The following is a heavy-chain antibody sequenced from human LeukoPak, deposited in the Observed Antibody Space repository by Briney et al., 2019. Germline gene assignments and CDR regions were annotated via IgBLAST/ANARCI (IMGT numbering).Heavy chain of an antibody. CDR2: IRYDGSNY. J-gene: IGHJ3*02. CDR1: GFTFSSYG. Sequence: GGSLRLSCAASGFTFSSYGMHWVRQAPGKGLEWVAFIRYDGSNYYYADSVKGRFTIFRDNSKNTLYLQMNSLRAEDTAVYYCAKTLRYSSGLDAFDIWGQGTMVTVSS. D-gene: IGHD6-19*01. V-gene: IGHV3-30*02. CDR3: AKTLRYSSGLDAFDI.